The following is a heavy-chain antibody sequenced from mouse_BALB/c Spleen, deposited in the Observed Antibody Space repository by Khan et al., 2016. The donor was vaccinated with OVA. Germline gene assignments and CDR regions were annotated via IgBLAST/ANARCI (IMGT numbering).Heavy chain of an antibody. CDR1: GFSLTNYG. V-gene: IGHV2-4*02. J-gene: IGHJ4*01. CDR2: IWSGGNT. CDR3: ARKRGVHYNMDY. Sequence: VQLKEAGPGLVQPSQSLSITCTVSGFSLTNYGIHWVRQPPGKGLEWLGLIWSGGNTDYNAAFISRLSISKDNTTSQVFFKMNSLQTDDTAIYYCARKRGVHYNMDYWGQGTSVTVSS.